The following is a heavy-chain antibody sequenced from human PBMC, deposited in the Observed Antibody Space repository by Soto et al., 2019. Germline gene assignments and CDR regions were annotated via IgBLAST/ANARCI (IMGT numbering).Heavy chain of an antibody. D-gene: IGHD4-17*01. CDR2: INPSGGST. V-gene: IGHV1-46*01. Sequence: GASVKVSCKASGCAFASYYMHWVRQAPGQGLEWMGIINPSGGSTSYAQKFQGRVTMTRDTSTSTVYMELNSLRVEDTAVYYCAVYGYGVSAAAYWGQGTLVTVSS. CDR3: AVYGYGVSAAAY. CDR1: GCAFASYY. J-gene: IGHJ4*02.